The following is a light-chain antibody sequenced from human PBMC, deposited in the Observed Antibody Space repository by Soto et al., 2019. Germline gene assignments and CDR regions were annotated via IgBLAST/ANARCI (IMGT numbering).Light chain of an antibody. Sequence: QSSLTQPASVSGSPGQSITISCTGTSSDVGGYDYVSWYQQHPGKAPKLIIYDVGDRPSGVSNRFSGSKSGNTASLTISGLQAEDEADYYCSSYTNSNTPVVFGGGTKVTVL. J-gene: IGLJ2*01. V-gene: IGLV2-14*03. CDR2: DVG. CDR1: SSDVGGYDY. CDR3: SSYTNSNTPVV.